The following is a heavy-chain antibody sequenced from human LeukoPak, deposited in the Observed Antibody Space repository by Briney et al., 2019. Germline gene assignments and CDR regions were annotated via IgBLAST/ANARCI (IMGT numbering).Heavy chain of an antibody. V-gene: IGHV3-66*01. D-gene: IGHD1-7*01. Sequence: GRSLRLSCAVSGFTVNNNYLNWVRQAPGKGLEWVSLISGTAETYYSDSVKGRFTISRDNSKNTVDLQMNSLRAEDTAIYYCARDGRYETTFDYWGQGTLVTVSS. CDR2: ISGTAET. CDR1: GFTVNNNY. J-gene: IGHJ4*02. CDR3: ARDGRYETTFDY.